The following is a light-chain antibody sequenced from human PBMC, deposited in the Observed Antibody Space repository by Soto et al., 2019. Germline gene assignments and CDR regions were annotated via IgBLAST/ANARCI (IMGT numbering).Light chain of an antibody. Sequence: DIQMTQSPSSLSASVGDRVTITCRASQDIHNYLAWFQQRPGRVPTLLIYGTSTLQSGVPSRFSGSGSGTEFTLTISSLQPEDVATYYCQKYDSAPATFGQGTKVELK. J-gene: IGKJ1*01. CDR2: GTS. V-gene: IGKV1-27*01. CDR3: QKYDSAPAT. CDR1: QDIHNY.